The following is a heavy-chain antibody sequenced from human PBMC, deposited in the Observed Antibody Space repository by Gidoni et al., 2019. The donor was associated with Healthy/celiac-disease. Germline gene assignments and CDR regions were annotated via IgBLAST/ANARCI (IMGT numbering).Heavy chain of an antibody. CDR2: IYYSGST. J-gene: IGHJ4*02. V-gene: IGHV4-39*07. CDR3: ARDQPRRYYDSSGYLGRVDY. D-gene: IGHD3-22*01. Sequence: QLQLQESGPGLVKPSETLSLTCTVSGGSISSSSYYWGWIRQPPGKGLEWIGSIYYSGSTYYNPSLKSRVTISVDTSKNQFSLKLSSVTAADTAVYYCARDQPRRYYDSSGYLGRVDYWGQGTLVTVSS. CDR1: GGSISSSSYY.